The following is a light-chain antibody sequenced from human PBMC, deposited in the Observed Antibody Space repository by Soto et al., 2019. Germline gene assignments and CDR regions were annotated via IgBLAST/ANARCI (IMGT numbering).Light chain of an antibody. J-gene: IGKJ4*01. CDR2: CAS. Sequence: EIVLTQSPGTLSLSPGERATLSCRASQSVSSSYLAWYQQKPGQAPRLLINCASSRATGSPDRFSGSGSGTDFTLPISRLEAEDFAVYYCQQYYSTPLTFGGGTKVDIK. CDR3: QQYYSTPLT. V-gene: IGKV3-20*01. CDR1: QSVSSSY.